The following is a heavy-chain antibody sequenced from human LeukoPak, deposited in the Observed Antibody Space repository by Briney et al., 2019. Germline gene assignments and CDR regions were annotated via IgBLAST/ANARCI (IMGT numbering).Heavy chain of an antibody. V-gene: IGHV4-4*07. CDR1: GDSISSYY. CDR2: ISTSGST. D-gene: IGHD4-11*01. CDR3: ARDNGLQPDVDIKYFDY. Sequence: SETLSLTCTVAGDSISSYYWSWIRQPAGQGPGWIGRISTSGSTNYNPSLKSRVTMSVDTSKNQFSLKLSSVTAADTAVYYCARDNGLQPDVDIKYFDYWGQGTLVTVSS. J-gene: IGHJ4*02.